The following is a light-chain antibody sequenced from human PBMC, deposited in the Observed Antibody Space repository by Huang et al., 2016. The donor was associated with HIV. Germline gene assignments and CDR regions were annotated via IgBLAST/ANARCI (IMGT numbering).Light chain of an antibody. J-gene: IGKJ5*01. CDR2: DAS. CDR1: QSVGSSD. V-gene: IGKV3D-20*01. CDR3: QQYGSSPST. Sequence: EIVLTQSPATLSLSPGERATLSCGASQSVGSSDLAWYQPKPGLAPRLLIYDASSRATGIPDRFSGSWSGTDFTLTISRLEPEDFAVYYCQQYGSSPSTFGQGTRLEIK.